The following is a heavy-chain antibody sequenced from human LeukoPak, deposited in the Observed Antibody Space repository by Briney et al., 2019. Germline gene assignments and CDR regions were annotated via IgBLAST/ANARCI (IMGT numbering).Heavy chain of an antibody. CDR3: ARARRYSGSYYVSYFDY. CDR1: GFTFSSYW. J-gene: IGHJ4*02. CDR2: IKQDGSEK. D-gene: IGHD1-26*01. V-gene: IGHV3-7*01. Sequence: GSLRLSCAASGFTFSSYWMSWVRQAPGKGLEWVATIKQDGSEKYYVDSVKGRFTISRDNAKNSLYLQMNSLRAEDTAVYYCARARRYSGSYYVSYFDYWGQGTLVTVSS.